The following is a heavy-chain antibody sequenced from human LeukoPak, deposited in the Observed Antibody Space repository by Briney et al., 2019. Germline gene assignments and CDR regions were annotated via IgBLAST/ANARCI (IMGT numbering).Heavy chain of an antibody. D-gene: IGHD2-21*02. V-gene: IGHV1-3*04. CDR2: INTGNGNT. CDR1: GYAFTSYA. Sequence: ASVKVSCKASGYAFTSYAMHWVRQAPGQRLECMGWINTGNGNTKYSQKFQGRVTITRDTSASTAYMDLSSLRSEDTAVYYCARNTETAIPLPYYFDYWGQGTLVTVSS. CDR3: ARNTETAIPLPYYFDY. J-gene: IGHJ4*02.